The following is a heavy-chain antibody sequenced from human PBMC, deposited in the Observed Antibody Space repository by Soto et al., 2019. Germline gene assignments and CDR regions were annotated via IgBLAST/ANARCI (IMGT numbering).Heavy chain of an antibody. J-gene: IGHJ6*02. CDR1: GGSVSSGSYY. CDR2: IYYSGST. D-gene: IGHD5-12*01. Sequence: SETLSLTCTVSGGSVSSGSYYWSWIREPPGKGLEWIGYIYYSGSTYLNPSLKSRGSISKDTSRNQFSLRLSSVNAADTAVYYCARAIVVTIGGMDVWGQGTTVTVSS. V-gene: IGHV4-30-4*08. CDR3: ARAIVVTIGGMDV.